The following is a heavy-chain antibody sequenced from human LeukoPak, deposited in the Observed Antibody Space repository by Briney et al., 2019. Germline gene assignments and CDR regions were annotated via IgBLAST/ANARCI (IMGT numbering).Heavy chain of an antibody. CDR3: AKGGSSGYYSEIDY. V-gene: IGHV3-30*02. J-gene: IGHJ4*02. CDR1: GFTFSSYG. D-gene: IGHD3-22*01. Sequence: GGSLRLSCAASGFTFSSYGMHWVRQAPGKGLEWVAFIRYDGSNKYYADSVKGRFTISRDNSKNTLYLQMNSLRAEDTAVYYCAKGGSSGYYSEIDYWGQGTLVTVSS. CDR2: IRYDGSNK.